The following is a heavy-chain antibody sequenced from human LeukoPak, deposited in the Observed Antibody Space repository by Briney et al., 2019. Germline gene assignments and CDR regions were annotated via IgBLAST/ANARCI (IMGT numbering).Heavy chain of an antibody. CDR1: GGSISSYY. Sequence: SETLSLTCTVSGGSISSYYWSWIRQPPGKGLEWIGYIYYSGSTNYNPSLKSRVTISVDTSKNQFSLKLSSVTAADTAVYYCARVRSDYDYYYYYYMDVWGKGTTVTISS. D-gene: IGHD4-17*01. V-gene: IGHV4-59*01. J-gene: IGHJ6*03. CDR3: ARVRSDYDYYYYYYMDV. CDR2: IYYSGST.